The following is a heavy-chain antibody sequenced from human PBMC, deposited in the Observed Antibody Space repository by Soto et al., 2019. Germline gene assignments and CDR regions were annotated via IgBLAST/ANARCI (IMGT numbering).Heavy chain of an antibody. CDR3: AKSSWVDY. D-gene: IGHD1-26*01. V-gene: IGHV3-23*01. CDR2: VSAGGGST. Sequence: VQLLESGGGLVQPGGSLRLSCVVSGITFRSYAMSWVRQAPGSGLEWVSAVSAGGGSTYYADSVKGRFTISRDNSKNTLYLQMNSLRAEDTAVYYCAKSSWVDYWGQGTLVTVSS. CDR1: GITFRSYA. J-gene: IGHJ4*02.